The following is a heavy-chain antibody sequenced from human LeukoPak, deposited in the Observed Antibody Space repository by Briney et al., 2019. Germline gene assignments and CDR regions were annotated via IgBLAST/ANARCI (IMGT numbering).Heavy chain of an antibody. CDR3: ATGFLVRGVISTDIFDY. CDR2: FDPEDGET. Sequence: ASVKVSCKVSGYTLTELSMHWVRQAPGKGLEWMGGFDPEDGETIYAQKFQGRVTMTEDTSTDTAYVELSSLRSEDTAVYYCATGFLVRGVISTDIFDYWGQGTLVTVSS. V-gene: IGHV1-24*01. D-gene: IGHD3-10*01. J-gene: IGHJ4*02. CDR1: GYTLTELS.